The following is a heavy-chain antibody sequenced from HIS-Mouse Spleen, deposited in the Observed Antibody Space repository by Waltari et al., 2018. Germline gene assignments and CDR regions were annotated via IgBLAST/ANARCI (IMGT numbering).Heavy chain of an antibody. J-gene: IGHJ4*02. D-gene: IGHD6-13*01. CDR2: IKHRGST. V-gene: IGHV4-34*01. Sequence: QVQLQQWGAGLLKPSETLSLTCAVYGGSFSGYYWGWIRQPPGKGLEWIGEIKHRGSTNYNPSLKSRVTISVDTSKNQFSLKLSSVTAADTAVYYCARGKGSSSWYYFDYWGQGTLVTVSS. CDR3: ARGKGSSSWYYFDY. CDR1: GGSFSGYY.